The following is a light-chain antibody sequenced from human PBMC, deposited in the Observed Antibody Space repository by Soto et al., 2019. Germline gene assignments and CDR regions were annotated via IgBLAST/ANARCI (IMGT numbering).Light chain of an antibody. V-gene: IGLV2-14*01. J-gene: IGLJ1*01. CDR3: SSYTGSSTYV. CDR2: EVN. CDR1: SSDVGGYNY. Sequence: QSALTQPASVSGSPGQSITISCTGTSSDVGGYNYVSWYQQHPGKAPKLMIYEVNNRPSGVSNRFSGSKSGNTASLTISGLQAEDEVDYYCSSYTGSSTYVFGTGTKLTVL.